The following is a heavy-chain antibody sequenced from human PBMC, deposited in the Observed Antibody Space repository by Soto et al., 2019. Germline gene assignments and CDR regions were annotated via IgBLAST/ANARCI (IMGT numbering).Heavy chain of an antibody. CDR3: ARVYYSCRRRHAYYSSGLD. Sequence: PGKGLEWIGSIYHSGSTYYNPSLKSRVTISVDTSKNQFSLKLSSVTAADTAVYYCARVYYSCRRRHAYYSSGLD. J-gene: IGHJ6*01. CDR2: IYHSGST. D-gene: IGHD3-10*01. V-gene: IGHV4-38-2*02.